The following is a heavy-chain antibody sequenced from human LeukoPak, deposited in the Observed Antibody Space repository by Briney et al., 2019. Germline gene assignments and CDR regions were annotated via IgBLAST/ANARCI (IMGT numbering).Heavy chain of an antibody. V-gene: IGHV1-58*02. CDR1: GFTFTSSA. CDR2: IVVGSGNT. Sequence: SVKVSCKASGFTFTSSAMQWVRQARGQRLEWIGWIVVGSGNTNYAQKFQERVTITRDMSTSTAYMELSSLRSEDTAVYYCAAAYDYYDSSGPLDYWGQGTLVTVSS. CDR3: AAAYDYYDSSGPLDY. J-gene: IGHJ4*02. D-gene: IGHD3-22*01.